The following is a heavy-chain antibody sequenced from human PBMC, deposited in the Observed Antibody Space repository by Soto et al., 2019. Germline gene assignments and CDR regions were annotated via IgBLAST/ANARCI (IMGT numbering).Heavy chain of an antibody. V-gene: IGHV3-30*18. CDR1: GFSFFNYG. D-gene: IGHD3-9*01. CDR2: VTYDSSEK. CDR3: GKAGGSEIRYFDWPEVGV. J-gene: IGHJ4*02. Sequence: QVHVVESGGGVVQPGTSLRLSCTASGFSFFNYGFAWIRQAPGKGLEWVAVVTYDSSEKYYADSVKGRFTISRDNSKNTVYLQMDSLQHNDSALYYCGKAGGSEIRYFDWPEVGVWGQGTLVTVSS.